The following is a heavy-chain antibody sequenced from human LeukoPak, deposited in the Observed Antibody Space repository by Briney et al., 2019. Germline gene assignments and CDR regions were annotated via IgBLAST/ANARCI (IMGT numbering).Heavy chain of an antibody. CDR1: GFTFSSYA. CDR3: GKDRGYSVVDY. CDR2: ISGSGGST. D-gene: IGHD2-15*01. Sequence: GGSLRLSCAASGFTFSSYAMSWVRQAPGKGLEWVSAISGSGGSTYYADSVKGRFTISRDNSKNTLYLQMNTLRAEDTAVYYCGKDRGYSVVDYCGQGTLVTVSS. J-gene: IGHJ4*02. V-gene: IGHV3-23*01.